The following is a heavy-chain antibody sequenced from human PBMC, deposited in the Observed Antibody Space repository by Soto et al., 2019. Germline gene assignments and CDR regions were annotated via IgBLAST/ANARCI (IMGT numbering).Heavy chain of an antibody. CDR3: GRLRFLPSTLKFGNQFDY. CDR2: IEPSDSYI. D-gene: IGHD4-4*01. J-gene: IGHJ4*02. CDR1: GYNFNNNW. V-gene: IGHV5-10-1*01. Sequence: PGESLKISWTASGYNFNNNWIGLVRQTPGKGLEWMGRIEPSDSYIDYSPSFKGHVTNSRDKSIKTVYLQWSSLKASDTAMYYCGRLRFLPSTLKFGNQFDYWGQGALVTVPS.